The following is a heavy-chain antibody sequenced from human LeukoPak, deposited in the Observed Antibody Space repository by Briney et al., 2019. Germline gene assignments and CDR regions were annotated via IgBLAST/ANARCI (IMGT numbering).Heavy chain of an antibody. CDR1: GGSISSYY. D-gene: IGHD6-19*01. J-gene: IGHJ4*02. CDR2: IFYSGST. CDR3: ARGPRGSGWYGDY. V-gene: IGHV4-59*01. Sequence: PSETLSLTCTVSGGSISSYYWSWIRQPPGKGLEWIGYIFYSGSTNYNPSLKSRVTISVDTSKNQFSLKLSSVTAADTAVYYCARGPRGSGWYGDYWGQGTLLTVSS.